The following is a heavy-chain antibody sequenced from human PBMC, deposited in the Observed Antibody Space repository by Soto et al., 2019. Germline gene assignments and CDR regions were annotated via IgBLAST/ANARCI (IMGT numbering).Heavy chain of an antibody. V-gene: IGHV1-18*01. CDR1: GGTFSSYG. D-gene: IGHD2-8*01. Sequence: ASVKVSCKASGGTFSSYGITWVRQAPGQGLEWMGWISAYNGNSNYAQSLQDRVTMTTDTSTATAYLELRSLRPDDTAVYFCARGLYMAWCDPWGQGTPVTVSS. CDR3: ARGLYMAWCDP. CDR2: ISAYNGNS. J-gene: IGHJ5*02.